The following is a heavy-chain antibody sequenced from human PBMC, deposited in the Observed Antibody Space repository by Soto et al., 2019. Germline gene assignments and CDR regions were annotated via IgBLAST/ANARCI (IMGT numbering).Heavy chain of an antibody. V-gene: IGHV1-3*01. J-gene: IGHJ4*02. CDR2: INAGNGNT. Sequence: ASVKVSCKASGYTFTSYAMHWVRQAPGQRLEWMGWINAGNGNTKYSQEFQGRVTITRDTSASTAYMELSSLRSEDTAVYYCARSGILYDSSGYYYSFDYWGQGTLVTVSS. D-gene: IGHD3-22*01. CDR1: GYTFTSYA. CDR3: ARSGILYDSSGYYYSFDY.